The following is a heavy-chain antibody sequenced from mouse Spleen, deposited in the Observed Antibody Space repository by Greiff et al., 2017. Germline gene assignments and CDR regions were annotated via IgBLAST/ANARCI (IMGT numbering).Heavy chain of an antibody. J-gene: IGHJ2*01. D-gene: IGHD2-3*01. Sequence: QVQLQQSGAELVRPGVSVKISCKGSGYTFTDYAMHWVKQSHAKSLEWIGVISTYYGDASYNQKFKGKATMTVDKSSSTAYMELARLTSEDSAIYYCAREDFYDGYPYYFDYWGQGTTLTVSS. V-gene: IGHV1S137*01. CDR2: ISTYYGDA. CDR1: GYTFTDYA. CDR3: AREDFYDGYPYYFDY.